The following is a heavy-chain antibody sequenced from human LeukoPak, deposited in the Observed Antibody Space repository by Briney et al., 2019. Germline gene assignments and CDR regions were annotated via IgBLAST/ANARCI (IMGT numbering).Heavy chain of an antibody. CDR3: ARPPTRYPL. Sequence: SETLSLICAVYGGSFSGYYWSWIRQPPGKGLEWIGEINHSGSTNYNPSLKSRVTISVDTSKNQFSLKLSSVTAADTAVYYCARPPTRYPLWGQGTLVTVSS. CDR1: GGSFSGYY. J-gene: IGHJ4*02. V-gene: IGHV4-34*01. D-gene: IGHD5-12*01. CDR2: INHSGST.